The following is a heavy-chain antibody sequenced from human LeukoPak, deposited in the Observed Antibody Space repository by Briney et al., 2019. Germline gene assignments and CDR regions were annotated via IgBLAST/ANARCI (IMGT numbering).Heavy chain of an antibody. CDR1: GYTFTSYD. CDR2: MNPNSGNT. V-gene: IGHV1-8*01. J-gene: IGHJ6*03. Sequence: ASVKVSCKASGYTFTSYDTNWVRQATGQGLEWMGWMNPNSGNTGYAQKFQGRVTMTRNTSISTAYMELSSLRSEDTAVYYCARARRGVQFGEDYYYYYMDVWGKGTTVTVSS. D-gene: IGHD3-10*01. CDR3: ARARRGVQFGEDYYYYYMDV.